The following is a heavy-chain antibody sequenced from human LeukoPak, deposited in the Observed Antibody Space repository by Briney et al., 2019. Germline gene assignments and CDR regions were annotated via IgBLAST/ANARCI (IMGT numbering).Heavy chain of an antibody. CDR1: GFTFGESA. Sequence: GRSLRLSCAASGFTFGESAMPWVWQPPGKGLEWVSGIGWESKSIIYADSVKGRFTISRDNAKRSLYLQMNSLRAEDTALYYCAKAVAAPGAFDIWGRGTVVTVSS. J-gene: IGHJ3*02. CDR3: AKAVAAPGAFDI. V-gene: IGHV3-9*01. D-gene: IGHD6-19*01. CDR2: IGWESKSI.